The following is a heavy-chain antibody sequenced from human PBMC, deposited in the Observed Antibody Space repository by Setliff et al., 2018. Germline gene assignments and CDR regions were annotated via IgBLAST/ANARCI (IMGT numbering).Heavy chain of an antibody. CDR2: VYYSGTA. Sequence: SETLSLTCTVSDGSLSTYYWSWIRQPPGKGLEFIGYVYYSGTANYSPSLRSRLTLSLDTAKNQFSLKLRSVTAADTAVYYCARGGTFRYFDYWGQGTPVTVSS. V-gene: IGHV4-59*01. CDR1: DGSLSTYY. D-gene: IGHD5-12*01. J-gene: IGHJ4*02. CDR3: ARGGTFRYFDY.